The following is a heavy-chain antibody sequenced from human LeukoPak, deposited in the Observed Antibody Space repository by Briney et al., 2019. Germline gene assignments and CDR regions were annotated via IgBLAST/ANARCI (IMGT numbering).Heavy chain of an antibody. D-gene: IGHD5-24*01. CDR2: ISYDGSNK. CDR3: ARIAATTEDASYGMDV. Sequence: GGSLRLSCAASGLTGSHNYVSWVRQTPGKGLEWVAVISYDGSNKYYADSVKGRFTISRDNSKNTLYLQMNSLRAEDTAVYYCARIAATTEDASYGMDVWGQGTTVTVSS. CDR1: GLTGSHNY. V-gene: IGHV3-30-3*01. J-gene: IGHJ6*02.